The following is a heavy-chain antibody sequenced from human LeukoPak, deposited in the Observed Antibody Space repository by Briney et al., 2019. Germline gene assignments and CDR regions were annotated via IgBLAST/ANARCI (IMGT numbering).Heavy chain of an antibody. J-gene: IGHJ5*02. Sequence: PSETLSLTCAVYGGSFSGYYWSWIRQPPGKGLEWIGEINHSGSTNYNPSLRSRVTISVDTSKNQFSLKLSSVTAADTAVYYCAGFRTMVQTPNWFDPWGQGTLVTVSS. D-gene: IGHD4/OR15-4a*01. CDR3: AGFRTMVQTPNWFDP. CDR2: INHSGST. CDR1: GGSFSGYY. V-gene: IGHV4-34*01.